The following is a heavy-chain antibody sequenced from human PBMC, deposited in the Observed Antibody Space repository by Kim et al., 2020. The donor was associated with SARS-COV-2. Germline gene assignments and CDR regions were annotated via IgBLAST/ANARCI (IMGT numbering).Heavy chain of an antibody. V-gene: IGHV4-39*01. CDR1: GGSIRSSTYS. CDR3: ARHQSSVLGATLFDS. CDR2: VVHDDLT. Sequence: SETLSLTCSVPGGSIRSSTYSWAWIRQTTEKGLVWIGTVVHDDLTFFTPTLKSRVTISVDTSMRQFSLRLSSVTAADTAIYYCARHQSSVLGATLFDSWGQGTLVTVSS. D-gene: IGHD1-26*01. J-gene: IGHJ4*02.